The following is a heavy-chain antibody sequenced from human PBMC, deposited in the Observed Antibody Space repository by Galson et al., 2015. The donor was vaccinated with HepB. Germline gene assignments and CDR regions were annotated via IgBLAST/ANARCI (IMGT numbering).Heavy chain of an antibody. CDR3: ARLPAAIQNSYFDL. D-gene: IGHD2-2*02. J-gene: IGHJ2*01. CDR1: GGTFNTNA. V-gene: IGHV1-69*06. CDR2: IIPIFGTT. Sequence: SVKVSCKASGGTFNTNAIHWVRQAPGQGLEWMGGIIPIFGTTNYAQKFQGRVTIIADKSTSAAYMELSSLRSEDTAVYYCARLPAAIQNSYFDLWGRGTLVTVSS.